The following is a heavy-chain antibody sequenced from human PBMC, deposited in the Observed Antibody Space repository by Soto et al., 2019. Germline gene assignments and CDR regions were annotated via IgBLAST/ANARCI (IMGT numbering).Heavy chain of an antibody. V-gene: IGHV3-7*05. J-gene: IGHJ6*02. CDR1: GFTFRTYW. Sequence: EVQLVESGGGLVQPGGSLRLSCGASGFTFRTYWLSWVRQVLGKGLEWVANINQDGSEKNYVDSVKGRFTISRDNAKNSRHLQMSSLRAEDTALYHCTRDGSTIWYSYAHPGMEVWGQGTTVTVPS. D-gene: IGHD5-18*01. CDR3: TRDGSTIWYSYAHPGMEV. CDR2: INQDGSEK.